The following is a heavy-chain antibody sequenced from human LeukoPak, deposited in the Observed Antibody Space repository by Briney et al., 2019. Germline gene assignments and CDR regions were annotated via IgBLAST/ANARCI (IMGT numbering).Heavy chain of an antibody. CDR1: GFTFSNYA. CDR3: ARGPSGYHNT. V-gene: IGHV3-30*14. J-gene: IGHJ4*02. D-gene: IGHD5-12*01. Sequence: PGGSLRLSCAVSGFTFSNYAMSWVRQAPGKGLEWVAVISYDGSNKYYADSVKGRFTISRDNSKNTLYLQMNSLRAEDTAVYYCARGPSGYHNTGGQGTLVTVSS. CDR2: ISYDGSNK.